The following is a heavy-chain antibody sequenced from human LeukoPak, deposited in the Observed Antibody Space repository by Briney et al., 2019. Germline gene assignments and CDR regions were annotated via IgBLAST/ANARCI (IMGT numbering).Heavy chain of an antibody. V-gene: IGHV3-74*01. Sequence: GGSLRLSCAASGFTFSKYWMLWVRQAAGKGLESVSRINTDGTVTTYADSVKGRFTVSRDNADDTMFLQMNSVRDEDTAVYYCATKQWLAPPPDSWGQGAPVTVSS. CDR1: GFTFSKYW. J-gene: IGHJ4*02. D-gene: IGHD6-19*01. CDR3: ATKQWLAPPPDS. CDR2: INTDGTVT.